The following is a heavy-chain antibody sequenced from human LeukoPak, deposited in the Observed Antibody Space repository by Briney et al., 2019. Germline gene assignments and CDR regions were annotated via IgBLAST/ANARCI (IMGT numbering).Heavy chain of an antibody. D-gene: IGHD1-26*01. Sequence: PGGSLRLSCAASGFTFSSYWMHWVRQAPGKGLVWVSRINSDGSSTSYADSVKGRFTISRDNAKNSLYLQMNSLRAEDTAVYYCARRRRIVGATTPTYFDYWGQGTLVTVSS. CDR3: ARRRRIVGATTPTYFDY. CDR1: GFTFSSYW. CDR2: INSDGSST. V-gene: IGHV3-74*01. J-gene: IGHJ4*02.